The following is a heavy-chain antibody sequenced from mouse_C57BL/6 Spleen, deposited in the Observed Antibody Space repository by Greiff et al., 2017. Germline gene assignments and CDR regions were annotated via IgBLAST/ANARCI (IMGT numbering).Heavy chain of an antibody. D-gene: IGHD2-12*01. CDR3: ARGGRHDDTGFAY. CDR1: GFSLTSYG. V-gene: IGHV2-6*01. CDR2: IWGVGST. J-gene: IGHJ3*01. Sequence: VKLVESGPGLVAPSQSLSITCTVSGFSLTSYGVDWVRQSPGKGLEWLGVIWGVGSTNYNSALKSRLSISKDNSKSQVFLKMNSLQTDDTAMYYCARGGRHDDTGFAYGGQGTLVTVSA.